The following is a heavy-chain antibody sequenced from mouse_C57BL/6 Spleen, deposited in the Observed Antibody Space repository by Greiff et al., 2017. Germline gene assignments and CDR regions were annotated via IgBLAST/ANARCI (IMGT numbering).Heavy chain of an antibody. CDR3: ARAPYYYGSREIDY. D-gene: IGHD1-1*01. CDR2: IYIGNGYT. V-gene: IGHV1-58*01. Sequence: EVKLVESGAELVRPGSSVKMSCKTSGYTFTSYGINWVKQRPGQGLEWIGYIYIGNGYTEYNEKFKGKATLTSDTSSSTAYMQLSSLTSEDSAIYFCARAPYYYGSREIDYWGQGTTLTVSS. J-gene: IGHJ2*01. CDR1: GYTFTSYG.